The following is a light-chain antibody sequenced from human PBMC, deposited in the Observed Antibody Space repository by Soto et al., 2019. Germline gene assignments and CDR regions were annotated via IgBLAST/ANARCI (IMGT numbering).Light chain of an antibody. V-gene: IGKV1-5*03. CDR3: QQSYSIPVT. Sequence: DIQMTQSPSTLSASVGDRVTITCRASQSISSWLAWYQQKPAKAPKLLIYKASTLKSGVPSRFSGSGSGTDFTRTVGSLQPEDCATYYCQQSYSIPVTFGQGPKVDIK. CDR1: QSISSW. J-gene: IGKJ2*01. CDR2: KAS.